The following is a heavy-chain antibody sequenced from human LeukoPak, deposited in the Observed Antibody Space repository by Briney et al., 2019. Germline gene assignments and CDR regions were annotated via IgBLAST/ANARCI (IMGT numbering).Heavy chain of an antibody. CDR3: ASRNHGVTMVRGEFNY. CDR2: ISSSGSTI. CDR1: GFTFSSYE. Sequence: GGSLRLSCAASGFTFSSYEMDWVRQAPGKGLEWVSYISSSGSTIYYADSVKGRFTISRDNAKNSLYLQMNSLRAEDTAVYYCASRNHGVTMVRGEFNYWGQGTLVTVSS. J-gene: IGHJ4*02. V-gene: IGHV3-48*03. D-gene: IGHD3-10*01.